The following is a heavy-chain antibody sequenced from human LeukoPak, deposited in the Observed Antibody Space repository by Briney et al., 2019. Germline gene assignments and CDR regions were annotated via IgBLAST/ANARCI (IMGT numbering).Heavy chain of an antibody. CDR1: GFTFSSYA. J-gene: IGHJ4*02. D-gene: IGHD4-17*01. CDR3: ARVETYGDSPFDY. V-gene: IGHV3-30-3*01. Sequence: GGSLRLSCAASGFTFSSYAMHWVRQAPGKGLEWVAVISYDGSNKYYADSVKGRFTISRDNSKNTLYLQMNSLRAEDTAVYYCARVETYGDSPFDYWGQGTLVTVSS. CDR2: ISYDGSNK.